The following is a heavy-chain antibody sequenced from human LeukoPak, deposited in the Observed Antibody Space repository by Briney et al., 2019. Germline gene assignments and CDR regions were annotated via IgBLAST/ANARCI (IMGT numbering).Heavy chain of an antibody. D-gene: IGHD2-15*01. CDR3: ASGGCSGGSCYRRGLFDY. CDR2: INHSGST. CDR1: GGSFSGHY. V-gene: IGHV4-34*01. J-gene: IGHJ4*02. Sequence: PSETLSLTCAVYGGSFSGHYWSWIRQPPGKGLEWIGEINHSGSTNYNPSLKSRVTISVDTSKNQFSLKLSSVTAADTAVYYCASGGCSGGSCYRRGLFDYWGQGTLVTVSS.